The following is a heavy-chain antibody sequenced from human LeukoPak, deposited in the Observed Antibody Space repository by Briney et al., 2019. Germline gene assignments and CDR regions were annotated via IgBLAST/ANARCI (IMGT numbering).Heavy chain of an antibody. CDR3: ARDGGNYGDYMDAFDI. CDR1: GYTFTSYG. CDR2: ISAYNGNT. D-gene: IGHD4-17*01. J-gene: IGHJ3*02. V-gene: IGHV1-18*01. Sequence: GASVKVSCKASGYTFTSYGISWVRQAPGQGLEWMGWISAYNGNTNYAQKLQGRVTMTTDTSTSTASMELRSLRSDDTAVYYCARDGGNYGDYMDAFDIWGKGTMVTVSS.